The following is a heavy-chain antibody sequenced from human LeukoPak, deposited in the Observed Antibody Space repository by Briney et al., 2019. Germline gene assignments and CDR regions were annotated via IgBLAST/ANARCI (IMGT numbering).Heavy chain of an antibody. V-gene: IGHV3-23*01. D-gene: IGHD6-6*01. Sequence: PGGSLRLSCAASGFTFSSYAMTWVRQAPGKGLELVSAVSGSGTNTYYADSVKGRFTIYRDNSRNTLYLQMNSLRAEDTAIYDCAKDVGSSIAARRAFDYWGQGTLVTVSS. CDR2: VSGSGTNT. J-gene: IGHJ4*02. CDR1: GFTFSSYA. CDR3: AKDVGSSIAARRAFDY.